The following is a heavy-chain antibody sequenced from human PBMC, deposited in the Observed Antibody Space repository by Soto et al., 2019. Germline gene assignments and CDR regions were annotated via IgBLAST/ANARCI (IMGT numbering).Heavy chain of an antibody. CDR1: GFNFSRYA. CDR2: ISGSGGST. V-gene: IGHV3-23*01. D-gene: IGHD6-13*01. Sequence: EVQLLESGGGLVQPGGSLRLSCAASGFNFSRYAMSWVRQAPGKGLELVSAISGSGGSTYYADSVKGRFTISRDNSKNTLYLQMNSLRAEDTAVYYCAKDSGYSRLMYFDYWGQGTLVTVSS. J-gene: IGHJ4*02. CDR3: AKDSGYSRLMYFDY.